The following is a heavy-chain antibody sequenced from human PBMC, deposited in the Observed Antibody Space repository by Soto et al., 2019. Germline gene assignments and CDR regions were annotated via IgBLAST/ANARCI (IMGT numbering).Heavy chain of an antibody. CDR3: AKDAGNYYDSSGYYSALDY. V-gene: IGHV3-30*18. J-gene: IGHJ4*02. D-gene: IGHD3-22*01. Sequence: QVQLVESGGGVVQPGRSLRLSCAASGFTFSSYGMHWVRQAPGKGLEWVAVISYDGSNKYNADSVKGRFTISRDNSKNTLYLQMNSLRAEDTAVYYCAKDAGNYYDSSGYYSALDYWGQGTLVTVSS. CDR1: GFTFSSYG. CDR2: ISYDGSNK.